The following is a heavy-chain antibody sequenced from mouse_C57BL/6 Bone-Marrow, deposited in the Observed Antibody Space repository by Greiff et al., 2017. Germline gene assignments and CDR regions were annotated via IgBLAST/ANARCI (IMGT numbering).Heavy chain of an antibody. V-gene: IGHV1-76*01. CDR1: GYTFTDYY. CDR3: ASNDYYGSSNRYFDV. D-gene: IGHD1-1*01. J-gene: IGHJ1*03. Sequence: QVQMKQSGAELVRPGASVKLSCKASGYTFTDYYITWVKQRPGQGLEWIARIYPGSGNTYYNEKFKGKATLTAEKSSSTAYMQLSRLTSEDSAVYVSASNDYYGSSNRYFDVWGTGTTVTVSS. CDR2: IYPGSGNT.